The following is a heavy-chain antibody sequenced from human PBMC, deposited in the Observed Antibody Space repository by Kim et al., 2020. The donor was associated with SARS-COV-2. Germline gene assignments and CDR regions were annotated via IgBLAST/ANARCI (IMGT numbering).Heavy chain of an antibody. CDR1: GGSISSSSYY. J-gene: IGHJ4*02. D-gene: IGHD3-3*01. CDR3: ARRIGAYDFWSGYYSYYFDY. Sequence: SETLSLTCTVSGGSISSSSYYWGWIRQPPGKGLEWIGSIYYSGSTYYNPSLKSRVTISVDTSKNQFSLKLSSVTAADTAVYYCARRIGAYDFWSGYYSYYFDYWGQGTLVTVSS. V-gene: IGHV4-39*01. CDR2: IYYSGST.